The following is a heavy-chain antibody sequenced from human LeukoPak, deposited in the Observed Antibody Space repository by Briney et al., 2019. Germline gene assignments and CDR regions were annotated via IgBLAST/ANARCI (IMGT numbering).Heavy chain of an antibody. D-gene: IGHD5-12*01. CDR2: IRPDGRET. V-gene: IGHV3-74*01. CDR3: AREHSGYVPDY. Sequence: GGSLRLSCAASGFTFTNHWMHWVRQAPGKGLVWVSRIRPDGRETNHAGSVKSRFTISRDNAKNTLYLQMNSLGDEDTAVYYCAREHSGYVPDYWGQGTLVTVSS. J-gene: IGHJ4*02. CDR1: GFTFTNHW.